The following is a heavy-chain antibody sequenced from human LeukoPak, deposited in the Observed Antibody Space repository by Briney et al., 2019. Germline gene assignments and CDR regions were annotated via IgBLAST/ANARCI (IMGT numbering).Heavy chain of an antibody. V-gene: IGHV3-21*01. D-gene: IGHD3-22*01. J-gene: IGHJ4*02. Sequence: TGGSLRLSCAASGFTFSSYSMNWVRQAPGKGLEWVSSISSSSSYIYYADSVKGRFTISRDNAKNSLYLQMNSLRAEDTAVYYCAISVDYYDSSGYDYWGQGTLVTVSS. CDR2: ISSSSSYI. CDR1: GFTFSSYS. CDR3: AISVDYYDSSGYDY.